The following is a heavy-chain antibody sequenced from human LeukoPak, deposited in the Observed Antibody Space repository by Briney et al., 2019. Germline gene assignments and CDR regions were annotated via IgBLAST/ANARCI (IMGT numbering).Heavy chain of an antibody. Sequence: SETLSLTCAVSGDSISSGNWWSWVRQPPAKGLEWIGEIYHSGSTNYNPSLESRVTISVDKSKNQFSLKLSSVTAADAAVYYCARGNVALGETYYFDYWGQGTLVTVSS. CDR2: IYHSGST. J-gene: IGHJ4*02. V-gene: IGHV4-4*02. D-gene: IGHD3-3*02. CDR1: GDSISSGNW. CDR3: ARGNVALGETYYFDY.